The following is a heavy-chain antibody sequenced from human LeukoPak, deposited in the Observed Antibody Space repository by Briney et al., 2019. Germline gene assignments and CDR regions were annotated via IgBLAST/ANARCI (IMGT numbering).Heavy chain of an antibody. D-gene: IGHD6-25*01. CDR3: ARRRVDNRSGWYFDY. CDR2: VYYSGST. J-gene: IGHJ4*02. CDR1: GVSISSSDSY. V-gene: IGHV4-39*01. Sequence: SETLSLTCTVSGVSISSSDSYWGWLRQPPGQGLEWIGSVYYSGSTYFNPSLRSRATISVDTSKTQFSLKLNSVTAADTAVYYCARRRVDNRSGWYFDYWGQGTLVTVSS.